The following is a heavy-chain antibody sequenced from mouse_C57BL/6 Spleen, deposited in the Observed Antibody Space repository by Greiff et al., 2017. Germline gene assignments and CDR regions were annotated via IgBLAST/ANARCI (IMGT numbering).Heavy chain of an antibody. J-gene: IGHJ3*01. CDR3: AQRRTYGSSYGFAY. D-gene: IGHD1-1*01. V-gene: IGHV8-5*01. CDR2: IWWNDDK. Sequence: QVTLKVCGPGILQPSQTLSLTCSFSGFSLSTSNMGIGWIRQPSGKGLEWLAHIWWNDDKYYNPSLKSRLTISKDTSNNPVFLKITSVDTADTATYYCAQRRTYGSSYGFAYWGQGTLVTVSA. CDR1: GFSLSTSNMG.